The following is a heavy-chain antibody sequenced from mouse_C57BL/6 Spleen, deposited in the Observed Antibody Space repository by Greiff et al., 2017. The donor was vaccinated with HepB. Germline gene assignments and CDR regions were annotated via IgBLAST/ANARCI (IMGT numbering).Heavy chain of an antibody. CDR1: GYTFTSYW. V-gene: IGHV1-7*01. CDR2: INPSSGYK. Sequence: VQLQESGAELAKPGASVKLSCTASGYTFTSYWMHWVKQRPGKGLEWIGYINPSSGYKKYNQECKDKATLTADKSSNTAYMQLSSLTYEDSAVYYCGGAADYWGQGTTLTVSS. J-gene: IGHJ2*01. CDR3: GGAADY.